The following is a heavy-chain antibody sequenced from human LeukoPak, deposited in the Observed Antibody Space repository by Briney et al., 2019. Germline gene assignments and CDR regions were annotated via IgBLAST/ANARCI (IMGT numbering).Heavy chain of an antibody. CDR1: GFTFSSYS. CDR2: ISSSSSTI. CDR3: ARGPSITIFGVVIPTWFDP. J-gene: IGHJ5*02. V-gene: IGHV3-48*02. Sequence: GGSLRLSCAASGFTFSSYSMNWVRQAPGKGLEWVSYISSSSSTIYYAESVKGRFTISRDNAKNSLYLQMNSLRDEDTAVYYYARGPSITIFGVVIPTWFDPWGQGTLVTVSS. D-gene: IGHD3-3*01.